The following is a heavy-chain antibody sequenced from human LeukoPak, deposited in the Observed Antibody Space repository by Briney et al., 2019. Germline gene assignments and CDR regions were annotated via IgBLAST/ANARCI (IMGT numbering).Heavy chain of an antibody. V-gene: IGHV4-34*01. Sequence: SETLSLTCAVYGGSFGGYYWSWIRQPPGKGLEWIGEINHSGSTNYNPSLKSRVTISVDTSKNQFSLKLSSVTAADTAVYYCARGIWYCSSTSCYSGSYYYYGMDVWGKGTTVTVSS. CDR1: GGSFGGYY. J-gene: IGHJ6*04. D-gene: IGHD2-2*01. CDR3: ARGIWYCSSTSCYSGSYYYYGMDV. CDR2: INHSGST.